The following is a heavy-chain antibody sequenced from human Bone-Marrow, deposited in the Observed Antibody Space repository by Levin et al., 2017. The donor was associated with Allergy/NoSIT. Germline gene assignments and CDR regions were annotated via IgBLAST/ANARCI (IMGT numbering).Heavy chain of an antibody. CDR3: AKDWTTETGGPQEPSH. Sequence: GGSLRLSCAASGFTFNKYGMHWVRQAPGKGLQWVAVVSYDGTSKYYADSVRGRFTVSSDNSQNTLYVQLNSLSAADTGVYNCAKDWTTETGGPQEPSHGGQGTLVTVSS. D-gene: IGHD4-11*01. CDR1: GFTFNKYG. J-gene: IGHJ4*02. V-gene: IGHV3-30*18. CDR2: VSYDGTSK.